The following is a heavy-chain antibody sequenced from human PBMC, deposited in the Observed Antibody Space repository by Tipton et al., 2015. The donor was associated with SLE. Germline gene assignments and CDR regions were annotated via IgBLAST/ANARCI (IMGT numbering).Heavy chain of an antibody. D-gene: IGHD5-18*01. V-gene: IGHV5-51*01. J-gene: IGHJ4*01. CDR1: GYSFNSYW. CDR3: ARSRYTYGYGFDY. CDR2: IYPGDSDT. Sequence: QLVQSGAEAKKPGESLKISCKGSGYSFNSYWIGWVRQMPGKGLEWMGIIYPGDSDTRYSPSFQGQVTISADKSIDTAYLQWDSLRASDTAMYYCARSRYTYGYGFDYWGQGTLVTVAS.